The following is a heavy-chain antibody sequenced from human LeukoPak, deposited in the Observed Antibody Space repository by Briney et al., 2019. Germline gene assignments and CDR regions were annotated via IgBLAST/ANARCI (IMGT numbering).Heavy chain of an antibody. D-gene: IGHD3-10*01. V-gene: IGHV3-53*01. CDR3: ARGFGADYYYYMDV. J-gene: IGHJ6*03. Sequence: PGGSLRLSCAASGFTVSSNYVSWVRQAPGKGLEWVSVIYSGGSTYYADSVKGRFTISRDNSKNTLYLQMNSLRAEDTAVYYCARGFGADYYYYMDVWGKGTTVTISS. CDR1: GFTVSSNY. CDR2: IYSGGST.